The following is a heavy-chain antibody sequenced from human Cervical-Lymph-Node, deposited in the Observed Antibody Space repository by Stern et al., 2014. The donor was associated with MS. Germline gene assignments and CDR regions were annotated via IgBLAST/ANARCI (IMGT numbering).Heavy chain of an antibody. D-gene: IGHD1-26*01. CDR2: IHPGDSDT. J-gene: IGHJ4*01. CDR1: GYSFTLYW. Sequence: EVQLEESGAEMKKPGESLKISCKGSGYSFTLYWIGWVRQMPGKGLEWMGIIHPGDSDTRYSPAFQAQVTNSADKSISTAYLRWSSLKASDTAMYCCAALVRGSYFYWGQGTLVTVSS. V-gene: IGHV5-51*01. CDR3: AALVRGSYFY.